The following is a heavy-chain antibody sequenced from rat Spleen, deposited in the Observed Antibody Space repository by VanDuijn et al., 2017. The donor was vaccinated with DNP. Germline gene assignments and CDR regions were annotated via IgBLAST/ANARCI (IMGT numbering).Heavy chain of an antibody. CDR3: ARCSSPRVDVMDA. CDR1: GYSITSSYR. Sequence: EVQLQESGPGLVKPSQSLSLTCSVTGYSITSSYRWNWIRKFPGNKLEWMGYINSAGSTNYNPSLKSRISITRDTSKNQFFLQVNSVTTEDTATYYCARCSSPRVDVMDAWGQGASVTVSS. V-gene: IGHV3-3*01. CDR2: INSAGST. D-gene: IGHD3-8*01. J-gene: IGHJ4*01.